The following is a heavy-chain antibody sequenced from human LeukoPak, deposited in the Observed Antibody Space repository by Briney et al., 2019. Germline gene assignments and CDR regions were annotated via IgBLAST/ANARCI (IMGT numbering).Heavy chain of an antibody. CDR3: AKGGGYEAQYYYYYLDV. CDR1: GFTFSSYW. CDR2: IKQDGSEK. V-gene: IGHV3-7*01. D-gene: IGHD5-12*01. Sequence: GGSLRLSCAASGFTFSSYWMSWVRQAPGKGLEWVANIKQDGSEKYYVDSVKGRFTVSRDNSKNTLYLQMKSLRAEDTAVYYCAKGGGYEAQYYYYYLDVWGKGTTVTISS. J-gene: IGHJ6*03.